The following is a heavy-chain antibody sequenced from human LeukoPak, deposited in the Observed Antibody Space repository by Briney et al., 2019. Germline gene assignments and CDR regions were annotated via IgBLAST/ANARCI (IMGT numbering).Heavy chain of an antibody. CDR1: RGSISNYY. CDR2: IYSSGST. Sequence: SSETLSLTCTDSRGSISNYYWSWIRQPAGKGLEWIGRIYSSGSTNYNPSLKSRVTMSLDTSMNQFSLKLSSVTAADTAVYYCARDKEYCGGDCSYWYFDLWGRGTAVTVSS. CDR3: ARDKEYCGGDCSYWYFDL. V-gene: IGHV4-4*07. J-gene: IGHJ2*01. D-gene: IGHD2-21*02.